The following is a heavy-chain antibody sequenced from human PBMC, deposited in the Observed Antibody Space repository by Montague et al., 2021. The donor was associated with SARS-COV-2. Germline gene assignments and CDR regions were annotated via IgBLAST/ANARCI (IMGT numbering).Heavy chain of an antibody. CDR2: ISYSGRT. CDR3: ARMYVPAHGTSAASYSDY. J-gene: IGHJ4*02. V-gene: IGHV4-31*03. Sequence: TLSLTCIVSGGSISSDDSYWTWIRQHPGKGLEWIGYISYSGRTSYNVCLKSRLTISADTTDNQFSLKLTSMTAADTAVYCCARMYVPAHGTSAASYSDYWGRGTLVTVSS. CDR1: GGSISSDDSY. D-gene: IGHD6-13*01.